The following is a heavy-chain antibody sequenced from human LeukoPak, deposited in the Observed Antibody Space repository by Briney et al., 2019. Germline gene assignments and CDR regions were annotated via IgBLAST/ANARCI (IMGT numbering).Heavy chain of an antibody. CDR3: ARAYHSSSWYGVAEYFQH. J-gene: IGHJ1*01. V-gene: IGHV1-18*01. D-gene: IGHD6-13*01. CDR2: ISPYNGNT. CDR1: GYTFTNYG. Sequence: AASVKVSCKTSGYTFTNYGITWVRQAPGQGLERMGWISPYNGNTNYSQNLHGRVTMTTYTSTATAYLELRSLTSDDTAVYYCARAYHSSSWYGVAEYFQHWGQGTLVTVSS.